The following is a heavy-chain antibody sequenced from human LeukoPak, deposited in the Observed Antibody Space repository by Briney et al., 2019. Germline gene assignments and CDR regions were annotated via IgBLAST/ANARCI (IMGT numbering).Heavy chain of an antibody. D-gene: IGHD5-18*01. J-gene: IGHJ4*02. CDR1: GGSISSSSYY. Sequence: KSSETLSLTCTVSGGSISSSSYYWGWIRQPPGKGLEWIGSIYHSGSTYYNPSLKSRVTISVDTSKNQFSLKLSSVTAADTAVYYCARAKYSYGYFDYWGQGTLVTVSS. V-gene: IGHV4-39*07. CDR3: ARAKYSYGYFDY. CDR2: IYHSGST.